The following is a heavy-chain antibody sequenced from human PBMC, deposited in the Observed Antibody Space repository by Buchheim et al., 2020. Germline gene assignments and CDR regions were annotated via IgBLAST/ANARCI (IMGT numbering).Heavy chain of an antibody. D-gene: IGHD6-6*01. J-gene: IGHJ6*02. CDR1: GFTFSSYA. V-gene: IGHV3-30-3*01. Sequence: QVQLVESGGGVVQPGRSLRLSCAASGFTFSSYAMHWVRQAPGKGLEWVAVISYDGSNKYYADSVKGRFTIYRDNSKNTLYLQMNSLRAEDTAVYYCARDGPAAARSCGGYYYYGMDVWGQGTT. CDR3: ARDGPAAARSCGGYYYYGMDV. CDR2: ISYDGSNK.